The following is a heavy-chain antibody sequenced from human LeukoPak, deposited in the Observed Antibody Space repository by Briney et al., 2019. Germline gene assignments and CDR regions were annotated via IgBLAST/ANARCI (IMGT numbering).Heavy chain of an antibody. CDR3: ARPKSYSDAFDI. CDR1: GYTFTSYG. D-gene: IGHD3-10*01. J-gene: IGHJ3*02. CDR2: ISAYNGNA. Sequence: ASVKVSCRASGYTFTSYGISWVRQAPGQGLEWMGWISAYNGNAKYAQKVQGRVTMTTDTSTSTAYMELRSLRSDDTAVYYCARPKSYSDAFDIWGQGTMVTVSS. V-gene: IGHV1-18*01.